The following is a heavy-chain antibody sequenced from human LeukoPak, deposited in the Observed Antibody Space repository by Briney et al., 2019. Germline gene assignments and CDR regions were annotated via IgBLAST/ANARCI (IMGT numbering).Heavy chain of an antibody. CDR1: GDSVSSDSAA. CDR3: ARDLIGTMVRGAMYNWFDP. Sequence: NPSQTLSLTCAISGDSVSSDSAAWNWIRQSPSRGLEWLGRTYYRSKWYNDYAVSVKSRITINPDTSKNQFSLQLNSVTPEDTAVYYCARDLIGTMVRGAMYNWFDPWGQGTLVTVSS. CDR2: TYYRSKWYN. J-gene: IGHJ5*02. V-gene: IGHV6-1*01. D-gene: IGHD3-10*01.